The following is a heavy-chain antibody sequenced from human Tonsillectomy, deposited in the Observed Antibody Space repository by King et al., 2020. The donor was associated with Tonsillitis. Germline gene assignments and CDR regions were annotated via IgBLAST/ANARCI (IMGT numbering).Heavy chain of an antibody. Sequence: VQLVESGAEVKKPGASVKVSCKASGYTFTGYYMHWVRQAPGQGLEWMGWINPKSGGTNYAQKFQGRVTMTRDTSISTAYMELSRLRSDDTAVYYCAKTGSWYPGSKNWFDPWGQGTLVSVSS. V-gene: IGHV1-2*02. CDR3: AKTGSWYPGSKNWFDP. CDR1: GYTFTGYY. D-gene: IGHD6-13*01. J-gene: IGHJ5*02. CDR2: INPKSGGT.